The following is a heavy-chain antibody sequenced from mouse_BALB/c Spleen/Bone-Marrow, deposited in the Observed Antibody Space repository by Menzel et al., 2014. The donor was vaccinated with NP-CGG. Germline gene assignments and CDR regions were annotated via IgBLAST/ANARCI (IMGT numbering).Heavy chain of an antibody. CDR1: GFNIKDTY. V-gene: IGHV14-3*02. D-gene: IGHD2-1*01. J-gene: IGHJ4*01. CDR3: ARRGYYGNYYYAMDY. Sequence: VQLQQSGAELVKPGASVKLSCTASGFNIKDTYMHWVKQRPEQGLEWIGRTDPANGNTKYDPKFQGKATITADTSSNTAYLQLSSLTSEDTAVYYCARRGYYGNYYYAMDYWGQGTSVTVSS. CDR2: TDPANGNT.